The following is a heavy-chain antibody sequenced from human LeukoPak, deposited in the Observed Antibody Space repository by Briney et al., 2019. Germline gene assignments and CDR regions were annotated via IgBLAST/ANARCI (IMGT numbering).Heavy chain of an antibody. J-gene: IGHJ6*02. CDR3: ACRYDFWSGYYGMDD. Sequence: SETLSLTCTVSGGSISSYYWSWIRQPPGKGLEWIGYIYYSGSTNYNPSLKSRVTISVDTSKNQFSLKLSSVTSADTAVYYCACRYDFWSGYYGMDDWGHGTTVTGSS. D-gene: IGHD3-3*01. CDR2: IYYSGST. V-gene: IGHV4-59*08. CDR1: GGSISSYY.